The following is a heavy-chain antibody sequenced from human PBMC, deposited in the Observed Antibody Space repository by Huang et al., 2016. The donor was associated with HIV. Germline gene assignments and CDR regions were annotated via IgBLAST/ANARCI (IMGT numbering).Heavy chain of an antibody. D-gene: IGHD3-22*01. Sequence: QVQLVQSGAEVKKPGASVKVSCKVSGYTLTELSMHWVRQAPGKGLEGVGGFDPEDGETIYEQKCQGRVTMTEDTSTDTAYMELSSLRSEDTAVYYCATVYRRFRNHDSGDYYFDYWDQGTLVTVSS. V-gene: IGHV1-24*01. CDR3: ATVYRRFRNHDSGDYYFDY. CDR1: GYTLTELS. CDR2: FDPEDGET. J-gene: IGHJ4*02.